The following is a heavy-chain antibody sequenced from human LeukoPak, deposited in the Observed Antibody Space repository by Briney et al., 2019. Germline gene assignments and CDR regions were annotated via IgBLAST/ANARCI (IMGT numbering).Heavy chain of an antibody. CDR3: AKVIDTCIAVASADFDY. CDR2: IDGSGDST. Sequence: PGGSLRLSCAASGFTFRTFAMAWVREAPGKGLQWVSSIDGSGDSTYYADSVKGRFTISRDNSKNTLYLQMNRLRAGDTAVYYCAKVIDTCIAVASADFDYWGQGNLVTVSS. D-gene: IGHD6-19*01. V-gene: IGHV3-23*01. CDR1: GFTFRTFA. J-gene: IGHJ4*02.